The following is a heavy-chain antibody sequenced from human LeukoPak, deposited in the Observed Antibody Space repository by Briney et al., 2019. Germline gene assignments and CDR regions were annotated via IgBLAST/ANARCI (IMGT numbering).Heavy chain of an antibody. CDR3: AREGIWSLDS. D-gene: IGHD2-15*01. CDR2: INGDGTNT. J-gene: IGHJ4*02. V-gene: IGHV3-74*01. CDR1: GFTFSSHW. Sequence: GGSLRLSCAASGFTFSSHWMHWVRQAPGEGLVWVSRINGDGTNTPYVDSVKGRFTVSRDNVKNTLYLQMNSLRAEDTAVYYCAREGIWSLDSWGQGTLVTVSS.